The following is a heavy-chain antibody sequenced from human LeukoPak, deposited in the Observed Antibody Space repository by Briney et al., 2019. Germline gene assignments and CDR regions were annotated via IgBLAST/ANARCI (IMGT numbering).Heavy chain of an antibody. CDR3: VGLTVGSMTVDY. V-gene: IGHV4-39*01. D-gene: IGHD1-26*01. CDR2: IYYSGTT. CDR1: RSSVNSSSFY. Sequence: SETLSLTCTVSRSSVNSSSFYWAWIRQPPGKGLEWVGTIYYSGTTYYNPSLKSRVTISVDTSKNQFSLMVTSVTAADTAVYFCVGLTVGSMTVDYWGQGALVSVSS. J-gene: IGHJ4*02.